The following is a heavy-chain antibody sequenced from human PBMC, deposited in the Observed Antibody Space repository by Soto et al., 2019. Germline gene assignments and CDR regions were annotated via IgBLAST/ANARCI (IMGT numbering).Heavy chain of an antibody. CDR2: IYYSGST. CDR1: GGSISSGGYY. V-gene: IGHV4-31*03. CDR3: ARGPDSSGWFYAEYFQN. J-gene: IGHJ1*01. D-gene: IGHD6-19*01. Sequence: QVQLQESGPGLVKPSQTLSLTCTVSGGSISSGGYYWSWIRQHPGKGLEWIGYIYYSGSTYYNPSLKSRVTISLHTSKNQFSLNLNSVTAADTAVYYCARGPDSSGWFYAEYFQNWGQGTLVTVSS.